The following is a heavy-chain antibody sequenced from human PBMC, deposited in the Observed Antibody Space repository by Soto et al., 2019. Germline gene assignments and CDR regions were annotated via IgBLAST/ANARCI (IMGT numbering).Heavy chain of an antibody. CDR3: ARWYYDFSRTHWFDP. D-gene: IGHD3-3*01. Sequence: QVQLVQSGAEVKKPGSSVKVSCKASGGTFSSYAISWVRQAPGQGLEWMDGIIPIFGTANYAQKFQGRVTITADKSTSTAYMELSSLRSKDTAVYYCARWYYDFSRTHWFDPWGQGTLVTVSS. CDR1: GGTFSSYA. V-gene: IGHV1-69*06. J-gene: IGHJ5*02. CDR2: IIPIFGTA.